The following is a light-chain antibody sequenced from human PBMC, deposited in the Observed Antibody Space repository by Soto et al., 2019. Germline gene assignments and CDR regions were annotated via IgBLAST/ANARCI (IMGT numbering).Light chain of an antibody. J-gene: IGKJ1*01. Sequence: DVVMTQSPLSLPVTLGQPASISCRSSQSLLHSNGNTYLNWFQQRPGQSPRRLFYKVSIRDSGVPDRFSGSWSGTDFTLKISRVEADDVGVYYCMQGTHWPRTFGQGTKVEIK. CDR2: KVS. V-gene: IGKV2-30*02. CDR3: MQGTHWPRT. CDR1: QSLLHSNGNTY.